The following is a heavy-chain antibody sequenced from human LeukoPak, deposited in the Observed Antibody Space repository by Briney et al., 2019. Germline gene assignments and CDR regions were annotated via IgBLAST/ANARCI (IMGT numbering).Heavy chain of an antibody. CDR3: ARIAVAGLNYFDY. Sequence: GGFLRLSCAASGFTVSSNYMSWVRQAPGKGLEWVSVIYSGGSTYYADSVKGRFTISRDNSKNTLYLQMNSLRAEDTAVYYCARIAVAGLNYFDYWGQGTLVTVSS. D-gene: IGHD6-19*01. J-gene: IGHJ4*02. CDR2: IYSGGST. V-gene: IGHV3-53*01. CDR1: GFTVSSNY.